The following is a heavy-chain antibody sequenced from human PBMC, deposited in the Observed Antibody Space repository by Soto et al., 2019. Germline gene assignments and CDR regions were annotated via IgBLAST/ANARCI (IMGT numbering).Heavy chain of an antibody. CDR1: GYSFTSYW. V-gene: IGHV5-51*01. J-gene: IGHJ4*02. Sequence: GESLKISCKGSGYSFTSYWIGWVRQMPGKGLEWMGIIYPGDSDTRYSPSFQGQVTISADKSISTAYLQWSSLKASDTAMYYCARHRPGIAVAGTWAYYFDYWGQGTLVTVSS. CDR3: ARHRPGIAVAGTWAYYFDY. CDR2: IYPGDSDT. D-gene: IGHD6-19*01.